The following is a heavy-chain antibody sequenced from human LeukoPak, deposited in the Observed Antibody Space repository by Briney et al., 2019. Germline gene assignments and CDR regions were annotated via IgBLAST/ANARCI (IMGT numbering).Heavy chain of an antibody. CDR1: GGTFSSYA. Sequence: SVKVSCKASGGTFSSYAISWVRQAPGQGLEWMGRIIPILGIANYAQKFQGRVTITADKSTSTAYMELSSLRSEDTAVYYCARGPFYYYYGMDVWGQGTTVTVSS. CDR3: ARGPFYYYYGMDV. CDR2: IIPILGIA. J-gene: IGHJ6*02. V-gene: IGHV1-69*04.